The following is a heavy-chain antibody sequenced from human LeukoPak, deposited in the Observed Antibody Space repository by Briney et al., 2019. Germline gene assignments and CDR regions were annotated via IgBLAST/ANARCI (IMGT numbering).Heavy chain of an antibody. Sequence: SETLSFTCTVSGGSSSSYYWSWIRQPAGKGLEWIGRIYTSGSTNYNPSLKSRVTMSVDTSKNQFSLKLSSVTAADTAVYYCAIASPIAAAGYYYYMDVWGKGTTVTVSS. D-gene: IGHD6-13*01. J-gene: IGHJ6*03. CDR3: AIASPIAAAGYYYYMDV. CDR2: IYTSGST. V-gene: IGHV4-4*07. CDR1: GGSSSSYY.